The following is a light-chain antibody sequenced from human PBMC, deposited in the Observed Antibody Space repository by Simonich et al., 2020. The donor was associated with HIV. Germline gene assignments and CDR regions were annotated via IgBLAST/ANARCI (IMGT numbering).Light chain of an antibody. CDR2: KAS. CDR3: QQFYSTPQT. V-gene: IGKV1-5*03. J-gene: IGKJ1*01. CDR1: QSISSW. Sequence: DIQMTQSPSTLSASVGDRVTITCRASQSISSWLAWYQKKPGKAPKLLIYKASSLQSVVPSRFSGSGSGPEFTLTISSLQPDDFATYYCQQFYSTPQTFGQGTKVEIK.